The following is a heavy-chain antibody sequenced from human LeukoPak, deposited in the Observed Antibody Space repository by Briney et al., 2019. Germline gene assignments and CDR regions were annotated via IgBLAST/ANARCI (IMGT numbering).Heavy chain of an antibody. CDR2: IYTSGST. J-gene: IGHJ3*02. CDR3: ARWGRSSWYLDAFDI. CDR1: GGTISSYY. V-gene: IGHV4-4*07. Sequence: SETLSLTCTVSGGTISSYYWSWIRQPAGQGLEWIGRIYTSGSTNYNPSLKSRVTMSVDTSKNQFSLKLSSVTAADTAVYHCARWGRSSWYLDAFDIWGQGTMVTVSS. D-gene: IGHD6-13*01.